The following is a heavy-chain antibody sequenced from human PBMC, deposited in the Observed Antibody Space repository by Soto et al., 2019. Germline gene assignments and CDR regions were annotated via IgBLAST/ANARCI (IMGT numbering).Heavy chain of an antibody. D-gene: IGHD3-22*01. V-gene: IGHV4-31*03. CDR1: GGSISSGGYY. Sequence: SETLSLTCTVSGGSISSGGYYWSWIRQHPGKGLEWIGYIYYSGSTYYNPSLKSRVTISVDTSKNQFSLKLSSVTAADTAVYYCARAELNDYYDSSGYLQVLNWFDPWGQGTLVTVSS. CDR3: ARAELNDYYDSSGYLQVLNWFDP. CDR2: IYYSGST. J-gene: IGHJ5*02.